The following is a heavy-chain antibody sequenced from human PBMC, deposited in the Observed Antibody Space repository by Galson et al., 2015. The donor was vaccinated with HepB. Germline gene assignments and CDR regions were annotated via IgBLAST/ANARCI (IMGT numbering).Heavy chain of an antibody. V-gene: IGHV3-30*04. CDR2: ISQDGSIT. CDR3: ARSEPRTWHNFDY. J-gene: IGHJ4*02. D-gene: IGHD1-14*01. CDR1: GFTFSRYT. Sequence: SLRLSCATSGFTFSRYTMHWVRQAPGRGMEWVAVISQDGSITHHADSVKGRFTISRDHSKNTLYLQMNSLRTEDTAVFYCARSEPRTWHNFDYWGQGTLVTVSS.